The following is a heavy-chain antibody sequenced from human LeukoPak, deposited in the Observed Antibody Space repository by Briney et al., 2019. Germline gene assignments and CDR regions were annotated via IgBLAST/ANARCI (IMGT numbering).Heavy chain of an antibody. J-gene: IGHJ4*02. V-gene: IGHV3-21*01. CDR1: GFTFSRNG. Sequence: GGSLRLSCAASGFTFSRNGMAWVRQAPGKGLEWVSSISVSGTYIYYSDSVKGRFTISRDNAKNSLYLQMNSLRAEDTAVYYCARDLGYSGYVDDPGPAYWGQGTLVTVSS. CDR3: ARDLGYSGYVDDPGPAY. CDR2: ISVSGTYI. D-gene: IGHD5-12*01.